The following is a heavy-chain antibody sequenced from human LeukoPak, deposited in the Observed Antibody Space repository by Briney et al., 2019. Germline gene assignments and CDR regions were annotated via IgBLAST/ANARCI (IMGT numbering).Heavy chain of an antibody. Sequence: ASVKVSCKASGYTFTGYYMHWVRQAPGQGLEWMGWINPNSGGTNYAQKFQGRVTMTRDTSISTAYMELSRLRSDDTAVYYCARDGELLWFGEGGFDYWGQGTLVTVSS. CDR2: INPNSGGT. D-gene: IGHD3-10*01. V-gene: IGHV1-2*02. CDR3: ARDGELLWFGEGGFDY. J-gene: IGHJ4*02. CDR1: GYTFTGYY.